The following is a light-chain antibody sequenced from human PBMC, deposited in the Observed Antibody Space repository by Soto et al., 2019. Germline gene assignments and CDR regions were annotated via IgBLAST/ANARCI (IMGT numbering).Light chain of an antibody. CDR3: QQRSNWPLYT. CDR2: DAS. V-gene: IGKV3-11*01. J-gene: IGKJ2*01. Sequence: EIVLTQSPATLSLSPGERATLSCRASQSVSNYLAWYQQKTGQAPRLLIYDASIRAIGIPARFSGSGSGTDFTLAISSREPEDFAVYYCQQRSNWPLYTFGQGTKLEIK. CDR1: QSVSNY.